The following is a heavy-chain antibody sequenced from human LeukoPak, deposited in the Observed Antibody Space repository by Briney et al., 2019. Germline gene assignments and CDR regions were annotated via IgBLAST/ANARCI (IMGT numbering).Heavy chain of an antibody. Sequence: GGSLRLSCAASGFTFDDYAMHWVRQAPGKGLEWVSGISWNSGSIGYADSVKGRFTISRDNAKNSLYLQMNSLRAEDTALYYCAKDIGYYYDSSGYYPNWGQGTLVTVSS. D-gene: IGHD3-22*01. CDR2: ISWNSGSI. J-gene: IGHJ4*02. CDR1: GFTFDDYA. V-gene: IGHV3-9*01. CDR3: AKDIGYYYDSSGYYPN.